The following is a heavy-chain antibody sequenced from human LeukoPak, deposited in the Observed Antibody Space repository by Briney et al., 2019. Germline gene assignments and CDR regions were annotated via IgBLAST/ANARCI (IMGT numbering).Heavy chain of an antibody. V-gene: IGHV1-2*06. CDR1: GYIFTGHY. CDR2: INPHSGGT. D-gene: IGHD3-3*01. CDR3: ASYRNDVLRFLEWSPYYYYGMDV. Sequence: GASVKVSCKASGYIFTGHYMHWVRQVSGQGLEWMGRINPHSGGTYYAQKFQGRVTMTRDTSISTAYMEVSRLRSEDTAVYYCASYRNDVLRFLEWSPYYYYGMDVWGQGTTVTVSS. J-gene: IGHJ6*02.